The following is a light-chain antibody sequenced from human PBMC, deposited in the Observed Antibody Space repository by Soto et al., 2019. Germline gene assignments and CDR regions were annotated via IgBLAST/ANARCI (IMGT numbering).Light chain of an antibody. CDR1: QTISSW. Sequence: DIQMTQSPSTLSASVGDRVTITCRASQTISSWLDWYQQKPGKAPRLLILDASSLESGVPSRFSGSGSGTEFTLTISSLQPDDFATYYCQQHNTYMFTFGPGTKVDI. CDR2: DAS. V-gene: IGKV1-5*01. CDR3: QQHNTYMFT. J-gene: IGKJ3*01.